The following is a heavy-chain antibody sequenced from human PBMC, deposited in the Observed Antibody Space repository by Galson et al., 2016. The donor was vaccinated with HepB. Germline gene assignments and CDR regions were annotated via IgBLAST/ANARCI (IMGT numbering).Heavy chain of an antibody. V-gene: IGHV4-59*01. Sequence: ETLSLTCTVSGDSISGYYWSWIRQPPGKGLEWIGDIYYSGSSNYNPPLKSRLTISVDTSKNTFSLKLSSVTAADTAVYYCAILLAARPPHDFYNGMDVWGQGTTVTVSS. CDR1: GDSISGYY. D-gene: IGHD6-6*01. J-gene: IGHJ6*02. CDR3: AILLAARPPHDFYNGMDV. CDR2: IYYSGSS.